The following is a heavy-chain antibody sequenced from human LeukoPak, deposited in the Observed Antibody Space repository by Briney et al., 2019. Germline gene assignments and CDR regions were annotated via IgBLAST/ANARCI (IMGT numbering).Heavy chain of an antibody. CDR2: IKDDGSEK. V-gene: IGHV3-7*01. CDR3: ASGNYFDY. J-gene: IGHJ4*02. CDR1: GFTFNSYW. Sequence: GGSLRLSCAASGFTFNSYWMSWVRQAPGPGKGLEWVAIIKDDGSEKHYVDSVEGRFTISRDNAKNSLYLQMNSLRAEDTAVYYCASGNYFDYWGQGTLVTVSS.